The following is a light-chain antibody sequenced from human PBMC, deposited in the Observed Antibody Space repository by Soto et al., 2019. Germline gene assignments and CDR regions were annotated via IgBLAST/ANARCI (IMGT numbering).Light chain of an antibody. CDR2: GAS. J-gene: IGKJ1*01. CDR1: QSVSNNY. Sequence: SVLTQSPVTLSLSPCERATLSCSSSQSVSNNYLAWYQQKPGQAPRLLIYGASNRATGIPDRFSGSGSGTEFTLTISSLQPDDFATYYCQQYNSYLKTFGQGTKVDIK. V-gene: IGKV3-20*01. CDR3: QQYNSYLKT.